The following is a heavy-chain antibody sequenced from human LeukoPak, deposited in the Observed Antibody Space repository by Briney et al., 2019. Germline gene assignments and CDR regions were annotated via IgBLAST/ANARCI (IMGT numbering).Heavy chain of an antibody. Sequence: GGSLRLSCAASGFTFDDYGMSWVRQAPGKGLEWVSGINWNGGSTGYADSVKGRFTISRDNAKNSLYLQMNSLRAEDTALYYCARVSRYCSGGSCYGDFDYWGQGTLVTVSS. D-gene: IGHD2-15*01. V-gene: IGHV3-20*04. CDR3: ARVSRYCSGGSCYGDFDY. J-gene: IGHJ4*02. CDR1: GFTFDDYG. CDR2: INWNGGST.